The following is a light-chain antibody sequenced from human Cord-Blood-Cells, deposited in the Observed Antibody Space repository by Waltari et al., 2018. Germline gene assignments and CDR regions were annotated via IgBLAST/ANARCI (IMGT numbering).Light chain of an antibody. V-gene: IGLV2-11*01. CDR2: DVS. J-gene: IGLJ3*02. Sequence: QSALTQPRSVSGSPGHSVTISCTGTSSAVGGYKYVSWYQQHPGQAPKLMIYDVSKRPSGVPDRFSGSKSGNTASLTISGLQAEDEADYYCCSYAGSYNWVFGGGTKLTVL. CDR1: SSAVGGYKY. CDR3: CSYAGSYNWV.